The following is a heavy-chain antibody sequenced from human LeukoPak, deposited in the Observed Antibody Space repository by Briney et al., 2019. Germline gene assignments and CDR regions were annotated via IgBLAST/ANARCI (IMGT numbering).Heavy chain of an antibody. CDR1: GGTFSSYA. J-gene: IGHJ4*02. D-gene: IGHD2-2*01. CDR2: IIPIFGTA. CDR3: ARDPRYCSSTSCYLVD. Sequence: SVKVSCKASGGTFSSYAISWVRQAPGQGLEWMGGIIPIFGTANYAQKFQGRVTITTDESTSTAYMELSSLRSEDTTVYYCARDPRYCSSTSCYLVDWGQGTLVTVSS. V-gene: IGHV1-69*05.